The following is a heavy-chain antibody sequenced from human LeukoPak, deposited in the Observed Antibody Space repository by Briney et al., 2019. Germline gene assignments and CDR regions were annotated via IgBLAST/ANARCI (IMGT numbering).Heavy chain of an antibody. CDR2: ISSSSSYI. CDR1: GFTFSSYS. CDR3: AKDTITMVRGIPGY. Sequence: GGSLRLSCAASGFTFSSYSMNWVRQAPGKGLEWVSSISSSSSYIYYADSVKGRFTISRDNSKNTVYLQMNSLRAEDTAVYYCAKDTITMVRGIPGYWGQGTLVTVSS. V-gene: IGHV3-21*01. D-gene: IGHD3-10*01. J-gene: IGHJ4*02.